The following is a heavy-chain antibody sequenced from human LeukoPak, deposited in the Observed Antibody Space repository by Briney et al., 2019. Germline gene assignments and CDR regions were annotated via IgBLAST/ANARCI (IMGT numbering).Heavy chain of an antibody. CDR3: ARVRALSYYDSSGDLYYFEY. CDR1: GGSISSYY. D-gene: IGHD3-22*01. Sequence: SETLSLTCTVSGGSISSYYWSWLRQPPGKGLEWIGFIYYSGITDYNPSLKSRITISVDTSKNQFSLKLPSVTAADTAVYYCARVRALSYYDSSGDLYYFEYWGQGTLVTVSS. CDR2: IYYSGIT. J-gene: IGHJ4*02. V-gene: IGHV4-59*01.